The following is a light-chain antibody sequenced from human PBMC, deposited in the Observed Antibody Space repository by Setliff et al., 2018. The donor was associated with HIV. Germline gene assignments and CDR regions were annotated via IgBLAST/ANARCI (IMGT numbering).Light chain of an antibody. CDR3: CSNTGSNTYV. Sequence: QSALTQPASVSGSPGQSITISCTGTSSDIGRYNLVSWYQQYPGKAPKLTIYQATKRPSGVSNRFSGSKSGNTASLTISGLQAEDEADYYCCSNTGSNTYVFGSGTKAT. CDR1: SSDIGRYNL. J-gene: IGLJ1*01. CDR2: QAT. V-gene: IGLV2-23*01.